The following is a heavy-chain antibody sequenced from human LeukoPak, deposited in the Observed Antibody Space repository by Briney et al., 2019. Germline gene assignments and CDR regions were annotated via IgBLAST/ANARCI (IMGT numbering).Heavy chain of an antibody. V-gene: IGHV4-4*02. Sequence: SGTLSLTCAVSGGSISSSNWWSWVRQPPGKGLGWIGEIYHSGSTNYNPSLKSRVTISVDKSKNQFSLKLSSVTAADTAVYYCASIYSGYDPLFDYWGQGTLVTVSS. CDR2: IYHSGST. D-gene: IGHD5-12*01. CDR3: ASIYSGYDPLFDY. J-gene: IGHJ4*02. CDR1: GGSISSSNW.